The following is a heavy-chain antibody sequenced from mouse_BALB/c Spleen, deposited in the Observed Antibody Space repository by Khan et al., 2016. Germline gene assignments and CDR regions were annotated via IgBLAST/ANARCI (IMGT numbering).Heavy chain of an antibody. J-gene: IGHJ3*01. Sequence: EVQLQESGPGLVKPSQSLSLTCTVTGYSITSDYAWNWIRQFPGNKLEWMGYISYSGSTSYNPSLKSRISITRDTSKNQFFLQLNSVTTEDTATYYCATTVVAPRFAYWGQGTLVPVSA. CDR3: ATTVVAPRFAY. CDR2: ISYSGST. D-gene: IGHD1-1*01. V-gene: IGHV3-2*02. CDR1: GYSITSDYA.